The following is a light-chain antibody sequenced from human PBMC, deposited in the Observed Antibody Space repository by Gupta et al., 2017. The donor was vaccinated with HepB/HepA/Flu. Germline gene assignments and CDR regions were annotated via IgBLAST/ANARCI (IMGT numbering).Light chain of an antibody. CDR2: KAS. CDR3: QQYNSFPWT. V-gene: IGKV1-5*03. Sequence: DLQVPQSPSTLSASIGDRLTITCRASESVDNWLAWYQQKPGKAPKLLIYKASNSENGVPSRFSGSGSGTEFSLTINSLQPDDFATYYCQQYNSFPWTFGQGTKVEVK. CDR1: ESVDNW. J-gene: IGKJ1*01.